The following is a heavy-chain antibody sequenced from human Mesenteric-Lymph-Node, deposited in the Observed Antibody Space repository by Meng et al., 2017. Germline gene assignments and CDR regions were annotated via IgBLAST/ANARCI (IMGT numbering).Heavy chain of an antibody. CDR3: AKGSMAPDV. V-gene: IGHV3-23*01. CDR2: ISDGGVGI. J-gene: IGHJ6*02. CDR1: GFTFTQYS. Sequence: GESLKISCAASGFTFTQYSMNWVRQAPGKGLEWVSGISDGGVGIHYAGSVKGRFTISRDTSKDTLYLHMTSLRAEDTAIYYCAKGSMAPDVWGQGTTVTVSS. D-gene: IGHD2/OR15-2a*01.